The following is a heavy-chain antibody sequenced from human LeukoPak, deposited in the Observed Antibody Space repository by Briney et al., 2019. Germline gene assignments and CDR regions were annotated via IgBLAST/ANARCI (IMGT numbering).Heavy chain of an antibody. J-gene: IGHJ5*02. Sequence: SDTLSLTCTVSGGSISSYYWSWIRQPPGKGLEWIGYIYYSGSTNYNPSLKSRVTISVDTSKNQFSLKLSSVTAADTAVYYCARREQQLVFGWFDPWGQGTLVTVSS. V-gene: IGHV4-59*08. CDR3: ARREQQLVFGWFDP. CDR2: IYYSGST. D-gene: IGHD6-13*01. CDR1: GGSISSYY.